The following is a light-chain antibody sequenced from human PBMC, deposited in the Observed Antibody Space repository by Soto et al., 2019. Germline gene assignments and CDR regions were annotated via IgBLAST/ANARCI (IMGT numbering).Light chain of an antibody. V-gene: IGLV1-47*02. Sequence: QPVLTQPPSASGTPGQRVTISCSGSISNIGNNYVSWYQHLPGMAPKLLIYSNNQRPSGVPDRFSASKSGTSASLAISGLRSADEADYYCAAWDDSLSGRVFGGGTKLTVL. CDR3: AAWDDSLSGRV. CDR2: SNN. CDR1: ISNIGNNY. J-gene: IGLJ3*02.